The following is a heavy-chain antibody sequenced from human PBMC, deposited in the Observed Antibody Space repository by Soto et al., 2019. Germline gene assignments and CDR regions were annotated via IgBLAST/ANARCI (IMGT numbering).Heavy chain of an antibody. CDR2: IWCDGSNK. V-gene: IGHV3-33*01. Sequence: QVQLVESGGGVVQPGRSLRLSCAASGFTFSSYGMHWVRQAPGKGLEWVAVIWCDGSNKYYADSVKGRFTISRDNSKNTLFLQLRSLRAEDTAVYYCARNLAAMYGIDYWGQGTLVTVSS. CDR1: GFTFSSYG. D-gene: IGHD2-2*01. CDR3: ARNLAAMYGIDY. J-gene: IGHJ4*02.